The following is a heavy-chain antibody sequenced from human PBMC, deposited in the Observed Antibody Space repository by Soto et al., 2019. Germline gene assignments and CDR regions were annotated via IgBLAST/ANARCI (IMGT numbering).Heavy chain of an antibody. CDR2: INPNSGGT. D-gene: IGHD6-6*01. CDR1: GYTFTGYY. V-gene: IGHV1-2*04. CDR3: ARDGPSSSGYYGMDV. Sequence: ASVKVSCKASGYTFTGYYMHWVRQAPGQGLEWMGWINPNSGGTNYAQKFQGWVTMTRDTSISTAYMELSRLRSDDTAVYYCARDGPSSSGYYGMDVWGQGTTVTVSS. J-gene: IGHJ6*02.